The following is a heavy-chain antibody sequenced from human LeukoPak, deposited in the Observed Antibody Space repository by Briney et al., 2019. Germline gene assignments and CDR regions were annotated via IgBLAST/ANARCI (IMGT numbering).Heavy chain of an antibody. CDR3: AREDSNPKPLYYYGMDV. J-gene: IGHJ6*02. Sequence: ASVKVSCKASGYTFTGYYMNWVRQAPGQGLEWMGRINPNSGGTKYAQKFQGRVTMTRDTSISTAYMELSRLRSDDTAVYYCAREDSNPKPLYYYGMDVWGQGTTGTGS. CDR1: GYTFTGYY. D-gene: IGHD4-11*01. V-gene: IGHV1-2*06. CDR2: INPNSGGT.